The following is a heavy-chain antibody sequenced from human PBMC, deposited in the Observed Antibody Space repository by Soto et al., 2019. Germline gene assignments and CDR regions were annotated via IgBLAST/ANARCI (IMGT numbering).Heavy chain of an antibody. CDR3: GRGVRGVIVH. D-gene: IGHD3-10*01. Sequence: QLQLVESGGGVVQPGRSLRLSCVASGINLTTSGLHWVRQAPGKGLEWVSIIYYDGSKKYYADSVEGRFTISRDNSKNTLYLQMNSLRAEDTAVYYCGRGVRGVIVHWGQGTLVTVSS. CDR1: GINLTTSG. V-gene: IGHV3-33*01. CDR2: IYYDGSKK. J-gene: IGHJ4*02.